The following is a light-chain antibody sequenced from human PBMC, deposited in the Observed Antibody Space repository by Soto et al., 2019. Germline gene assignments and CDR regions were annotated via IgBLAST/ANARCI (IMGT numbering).Light chain of an antibody. CDR2: GAS. Sequence: EIVMTQSPATLSVSPGERATLSCRASESVSSNLAWYQQKPGQAPRLLMYGASTRAAGTPDRFSGSGSGTEFTRTISSLQSEDFAVYYCQQYDYWPPWTFGQGTKVEIK. V-gene: IGKV3-15*01. CDR3: QQYDYWPPWT. J-gene: IGKJ1*01. CDR1: ESVSSN.